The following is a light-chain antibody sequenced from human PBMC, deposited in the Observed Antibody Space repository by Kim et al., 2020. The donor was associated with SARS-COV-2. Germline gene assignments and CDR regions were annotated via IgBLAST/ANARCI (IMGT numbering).Light chain of an antibody. J-gene: IGLJ2*01. CDR1: SSNIGSNT. Sequence: GQRVTISCSGSSSNIGSNTVNWYQQLPGTAPKLLIYSNNQRPSGVPDRLSGSKSGTSASLAISGLQSEDEADYYCAAWDDSLNGVVFGGGTQLTVL. CDR3: AAWDDSLNGVV. V-gene: IGLV1-44*01. CDR2: SNN.